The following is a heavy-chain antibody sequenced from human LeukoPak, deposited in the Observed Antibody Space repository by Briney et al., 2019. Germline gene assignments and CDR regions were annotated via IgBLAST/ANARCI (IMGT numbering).Heavy chain of an antibody. CDR3: ARGPIGTTDWFDP. CDR2: IIPIFGTA. CDR1: GGTFSSYA. D-gene: IGHD1-7*01. V-gene: IGHV1-69*05. Sequence: RASVKVSCKASGGTFSSYAISWVRQAPGQGLEWMGRIIPIFGTANYAQKFQGRVTITTDESTSTAYMELSSLRSEDTAVYYCARGPIGTTDWFDPWGQGTLVTVSS. J-gene: IGHJ5*02.